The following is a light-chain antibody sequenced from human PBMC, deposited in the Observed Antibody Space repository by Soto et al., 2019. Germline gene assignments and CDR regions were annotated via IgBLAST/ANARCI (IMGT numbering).Light chain of an antibody. CDR1: QSVSDRY. CDR3: QHYGTSGVT. J-gene: IGKJ4*01. Sequence: EMVLRQSPGTLSLSPGEGATLSCRASQSVSDRYLAWYQHKRGQAPRLVIYGASKRAAGIPYRFSGSGSDTDFTLIISRLEPDDFAVYYCQHYGTSGVTFGGGTRVEIK. V-gene: IGKV3-20*01. CDR2: GAS.